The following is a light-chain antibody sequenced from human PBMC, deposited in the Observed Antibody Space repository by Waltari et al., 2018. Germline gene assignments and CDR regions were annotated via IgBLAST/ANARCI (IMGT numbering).Light chain of an antibody. CDR2: AAS. V-gene: IGKV1-27*01. CDR3: QKYNSAPQFT. CDR1: QGISNY. J-gene: IGKJ3*01. Sequence: DIQLTQSPSYLSASVGDRVTITCRASQGISNYLAWYQQKPGKVPKLLIYAASTVQSGVPSRFSGSGSGTDFTLTISSLQPEDVATYYCQKYNSAPQFTFGPGTKVDIK.